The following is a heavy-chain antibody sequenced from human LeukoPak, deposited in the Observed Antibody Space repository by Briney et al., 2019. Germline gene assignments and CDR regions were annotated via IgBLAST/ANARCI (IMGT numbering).Heavy chain of an antibody. J-gene: IGHJ4*02. CDR2: ISSSSSYT. V-gene: IGHV3-11*06. CDR3: ARDTWPIDY. CDR1: GFTFSDYY. D-gene: IGHD3-16*01. Sequence: GGSLRLSCAASGFTFSDYYMSWIRQAPGKGLEWVSYISSSSSYTNYADSGKGRLTISRDNAKNSLYLQMNRLRAEDTAVYYCARDTWPIDYWGQGTLVTVSS.